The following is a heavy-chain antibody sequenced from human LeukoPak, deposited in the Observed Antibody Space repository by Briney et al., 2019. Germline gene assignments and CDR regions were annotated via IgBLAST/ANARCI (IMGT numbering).Heavy chain of an antibody. J-gene: IGHJ4*02. CDR3: ARAGWELQDPGGY. D-gene: IGHD1-26*01. V-gene: IGHV3-7*01. CDR2: IKQDGSEK. CDR1: GFTFSSYW. Sequence: PGGSLRLSCAASGFTFSSYWMSWVRQAPGKGLEWVANIKQDGSEKYYVDSVKGRFTISRDNAKNSLYLQMNSLRAEDTAVYYCARAGWELQDPGGYWGQGTLVTVSS.